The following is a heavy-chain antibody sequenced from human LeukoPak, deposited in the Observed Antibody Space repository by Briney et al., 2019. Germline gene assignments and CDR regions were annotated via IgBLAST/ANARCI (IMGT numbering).Heavy chain of an antibody. D-gene: IGHD2-21*01. Sequence: GGSLRLSCPASGFTFSSYEMNWVRQAPGKGLEWVSYISSSGSTIYYADSVKGRFTISRDNAKNSLYLQMNSLRAEDTAVYYCARDRLIGDYYYYMDVWGKGTTVTVSS. J-gene: IGHJ6*03. V-gene: IGHV3-48*03. CDR1: GFTFSSYE. CDR2: ISSSGSTI. CDR3: ARDRLIGDYYYYMDV.